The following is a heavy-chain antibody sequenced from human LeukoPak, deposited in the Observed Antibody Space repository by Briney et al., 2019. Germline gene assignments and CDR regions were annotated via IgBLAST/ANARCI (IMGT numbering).Heavy chain of an antibody. CDR2: INPNSGGT. V-gene: IGHV1-2*02. CDR1: GYTFTGYY. Sequence: ASVKVSCKTSGYTFTGYYMYWVRQAPGQRLEWMGWINPNSGGTNYAQKFQGRVTMTRDTSVSIAYMELSSLRSDDTAVYYCARDGHDAFDIWGHGTMVTVSS. J-gene: IGHJ3*02. CDR3: ARDGHDAFDI.